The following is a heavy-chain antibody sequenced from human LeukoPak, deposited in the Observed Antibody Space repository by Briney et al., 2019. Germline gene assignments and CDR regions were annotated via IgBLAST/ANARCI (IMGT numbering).Heavy chain of an antibody. CDR1: GFNFGGYE. Sequence: PGGSLRLSCAASGFNFGGYEMNWVRQAPGKGLEWVSYISNSGNIIYYADSVKGRFTISRDKAKNSLYLQMNSLRAEDTAVYYCARKDFDYWGQGTLITVSS. V-gene: IGHV3-48*03. CDR3: ARKDFDY. J-gene: IGHJ4*02. CDR2: ISNSGNII.